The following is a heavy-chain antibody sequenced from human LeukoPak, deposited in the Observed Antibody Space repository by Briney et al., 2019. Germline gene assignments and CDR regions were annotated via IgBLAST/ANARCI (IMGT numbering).Heavy chain of an antibody. CDR1: GGSISSNNW. J-gene: IGHJ4*02. V-gene: IGHV4-4*02. CDR2: IYHSGGT. D-gene: IGHD6-25*01. CDR3: ARERVSGAVFDY. Sequence: PSETLSLTCAVSGGSISSNNWWTWVRPPPGKGLEWIGEIYHSGGTNYNPSLKSRVTISVDKSKNQFSLKLNSVTAADTAVYYCARERVSGAVFDYWGQGTLVTVSS.